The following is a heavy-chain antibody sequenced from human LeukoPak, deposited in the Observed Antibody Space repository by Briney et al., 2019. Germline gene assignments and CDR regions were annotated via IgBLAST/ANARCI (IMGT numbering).Heavy chain of an antibody. Sequence: ASVKVSCTASGYTFTSYDINWVRQATGQGLEWVGWMNPNSGNTGYAQKSQGRVTMTRNTSISTAYMELSSLRSEDTAVYYCARGGGYSYGYDYYYYYMDVWGKGTTVTVSS. CDR2: MNPNSGNT. V-gene: IGHV1-8*01. CDR1: GYTFTSYD. CDR3: ARGGGYSYGYDYYYYYMDV. D-gene: IGHD5-18*01. J-gene: IGHJ6*03.